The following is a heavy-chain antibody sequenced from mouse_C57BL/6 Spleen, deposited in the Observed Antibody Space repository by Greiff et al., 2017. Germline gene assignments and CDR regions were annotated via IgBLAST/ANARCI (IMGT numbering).Heavy chain of an antibody. CDR3: ARDGRSPNWYFDV. D-gene: IGHD1-1*01. CDR1: GYTFTSYW. CDR2: IHPNSGST. Sequence: QVQLQQPGAELVKPGASVKLSCKASGYTFTSYWMHWVKQRPGQGLEWIGMIHPNSGSTNYNEKFKSKATLTVDKSSSTAYMQLSSLTSEDSAVYYFARDGRSPNWYFDVWGTGTTVTVAS. V-gene: IGHV1-64*01. J-gene: IGHJ1*03.